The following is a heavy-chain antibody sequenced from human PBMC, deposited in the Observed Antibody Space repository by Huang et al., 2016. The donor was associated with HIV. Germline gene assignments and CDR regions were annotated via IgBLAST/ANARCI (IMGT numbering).Heavy chain of an antibody. J-gene: IGHJ3*02. CDR1: GFDFRSDD. CDR2: MGNVEKNK. Sequence: QLQLVESGGGVVQPGGSLRLSCVASGFDFRSDDMHWVRQAPGKVREWITVMGNVEKNKQYGDSVTCRFTISRDNSKNTLYLQMNSLRPEDTAVYYCAKEEAGRFGAFDIWGQGTMVTVSS. V-gene: IGHV3-30*02. D-gene: IGHD3-10*01. CDR3: AKEEAGRFGAFDI.